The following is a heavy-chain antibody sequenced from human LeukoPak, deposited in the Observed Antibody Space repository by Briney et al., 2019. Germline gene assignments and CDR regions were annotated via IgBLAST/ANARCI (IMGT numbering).Heavy chain of an antibody. CDR1: LCSFRDFW. Sequence: PGGSLRHSRPASLCSFRDFWMTWVRQAPGKGLEWVANINQGGSVKYYVDSVKGHCTFSRDDAKSSLYVQMNRLRDEDTAVYYCARGHGGNSAYYFDYWGQGTLVTVS. V-gene: IGHV3-7*01. J-gene: IGHJ4*02. D-gene: IGHD4-23*01. CDR2: INQGGSVK. CDR3: ARGHGGNSAYYFDY.